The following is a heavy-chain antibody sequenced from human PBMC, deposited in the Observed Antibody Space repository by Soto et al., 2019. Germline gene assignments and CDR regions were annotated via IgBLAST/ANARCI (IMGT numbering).Heavy chain of an antibody. Sequence: QMQLVESGGGVVQPGRSLRLSCAASGFTFSNYGMHWVRQAPGKGLEWVAIIWYDGSNKYYADSVKGRFTISRDNSKNTLYLQMNSLRAEDTAVYYCAKFGSGFLSSSSSSGAFDIWGQGTMVTVSS. V-gene: IGHV3-33*06. CDR3: AKFGSGFLSSSSSSGAFDI. CDR1: GFTFSNYG. D-gene: IGHD6-6*01. CDR2: IWYDGSNK. J-gene: IGHJ3*02.